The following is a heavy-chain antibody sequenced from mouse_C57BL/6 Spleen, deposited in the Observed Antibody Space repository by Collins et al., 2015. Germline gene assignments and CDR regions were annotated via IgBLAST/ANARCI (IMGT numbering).Heavy chain of an antibody. D-gene: IGHD1-1*01. Sequence: WKASGYTFTDYYINWVKQRPGQGLEWIAGIYPGSSNTYYNEKFKGKATLTAEKSSSTAYIQLSSLTSEDSAVYFCARTYGSSFYHFDYWGQGTTLTVSS. CDR1: GYTFTDYY. CDR2: IYPGSSNT. CDR3: ARTYGSSFYHFDY. J-gene: IGHJ2*01. V-gene: IGHV1-76*01.